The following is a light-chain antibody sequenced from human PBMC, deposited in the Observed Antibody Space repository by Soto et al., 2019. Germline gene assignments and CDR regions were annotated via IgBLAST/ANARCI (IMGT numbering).Light chain of an antibody. CDR1: SSDVGGNNY. J-gene: IGLJ2*01. V-gene: IGLV2-8*01. CDR2: EVT. Sequence: QSALTQPPSASGSPGQSVAISCTGTSSDVGGNNYVSWYQQHPGKAPKLMVYEVTKRPSGGPDRFSGSKSCNTASLTVSGLQAEDEADYYCSSYAGSNNVIFGGGTKVTVL. CDR3: SSYAGSNNVI.